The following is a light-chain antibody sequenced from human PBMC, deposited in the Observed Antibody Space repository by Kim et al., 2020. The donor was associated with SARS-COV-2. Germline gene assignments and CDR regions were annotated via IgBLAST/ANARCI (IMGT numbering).Light chain of an antibody. CDR2: EDD. V-gene: IGLV6-57*04. CDR1: SGTIAGNF. J-gene: IGLJ3*02. Sequence: NFMLTQPQSVSESPGKTVTISCTRSSGTIAGNFVQWYQERPGSAPTIVIYEDDQRPSGVPERFSGSIDSSSNSASLTISGLKTEDEANYYCQSYDDDNWVFGGGTQLTVL. CDR3: QSYDDDNWV.